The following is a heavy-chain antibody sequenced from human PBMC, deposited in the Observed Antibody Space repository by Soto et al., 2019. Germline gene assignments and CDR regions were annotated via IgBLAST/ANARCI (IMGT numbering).Heavy chain of an antibody. CDR3: TTVDSISGAVTNMYPV. CDR1: GFTFNNAW. V-gene: IGHV3-15*01. CDR2: IKSKTDGGTT. J-gene: IGHJ6*02. Sequence: GGSLRLSCAASGFTFNNAWMSWVRQAPGKGLEWVGLIKSKTDGGTTDYAAPVKGRVSISRDDSQDTLYLQMNSLKTEDTAVYYCTTVDSISGAVTNMYPVWGQGATATVSS. D-gene: IGHD3-3*01.